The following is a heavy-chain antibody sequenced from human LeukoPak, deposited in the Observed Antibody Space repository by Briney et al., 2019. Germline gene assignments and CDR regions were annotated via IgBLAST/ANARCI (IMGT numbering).Heavy chain of an antibody. CDR1: GYTFTGYY. Sequence: ASVKVSCKASGYTFTGYYMHWVRQAPGQGLEWMGWINPNSGGTNYAQKFQGRVTMTRDTSISTAYMELSRLRSDDTAVYYCARSGYSYGYEPNNWFDPWGQGTLVTVSS. D-gene: IGHD5-18*01. CDR2: INPNSGGT. V-gene: IGHV1-2*02. CDR3: ARSGYSYGYEPNNWFDP. J-gene: IGHJ5*02.